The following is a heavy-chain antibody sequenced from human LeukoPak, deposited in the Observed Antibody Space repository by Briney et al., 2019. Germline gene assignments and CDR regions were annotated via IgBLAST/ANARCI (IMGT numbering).Heavy chain of an antibody. CDR2: IYPGDSDT. Sequence: GESLKISCXGSGYSFTCYWIGWVRQMAGKGLEWMRIIYPGDSDTRYSPSFQGHVTISADKSISTAYLQWSSQASDTAMYYCARLLEVYSSSWYWFYWGQGTLVTVSS. V-gene: IGHV5-51*01. CDR3: ARLLEVYSSSWYWFY. CDR1: GYSFTCYW. D-gene: IGHD6-13*01. J-gene: IGHJ4*02.